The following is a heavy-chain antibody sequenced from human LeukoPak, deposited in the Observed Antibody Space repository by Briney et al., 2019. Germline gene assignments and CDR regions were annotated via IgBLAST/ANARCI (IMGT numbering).Heavy chain of an antibody. CDR1: GGSISSGGYS. Sequence: SETLSLTCTVSGGSISSGGYSWSWIRQHPGKGLEWIGYIYYSGSTYYNPSLKSRVTISVDTSKNQFSLKLSSVTAADTAVYYCARDEAGTDGYDYWGQGTLVTVSS. CDR2: IYYSGST. CDR3: ARDEAGTDGYDY. J-gene: IGHJ4*02. D-gene: IGHD6-19*01. V-gene: IGHV4-31*03.